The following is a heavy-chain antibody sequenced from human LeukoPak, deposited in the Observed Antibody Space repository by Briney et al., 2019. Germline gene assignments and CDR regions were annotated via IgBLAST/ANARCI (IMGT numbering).Heavy chain of an antibody. V-gene: IGHV4-59*08. CDR2: IYYSGST. D-gene: IGHD3-22*01. CDR1: GGSISSYY. Sequence: NPSETLSLTCTVSGGSISSYYWSWIRQPPGKGLEWIGYIYYSGSTNYNPSLKSRVTISVDTPKNQFSLKLSSVTAADTAVYYCARLAYDSSGPNWFDPWGQGTLVTVSS. CDR3: ARLAYDSSGPNWFDP. J-gene: IGHJ5*02.